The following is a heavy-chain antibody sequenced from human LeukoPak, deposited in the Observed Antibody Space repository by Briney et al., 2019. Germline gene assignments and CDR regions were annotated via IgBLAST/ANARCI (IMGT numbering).Heavy chain of an antibody. CDR2: ISSSGSTI. CDR3: AKAPANYVDTAAGTFDY. CDR1: GFTFSSYE. V-gene: IGHV3-48*03. D-gene: IGHD5-18*01. J-gene: IGHJ4*02. Sequence: GGSLRLSCAASGFTFSSYEMNWVRKAPGKGLEWVSYISSSGSTIYYADSVKGRFTISRDNAKNSLYLQMNNLRAEDTAVYYCAKAPANYVDTAAGTFDYWGQGTLVTVSS.